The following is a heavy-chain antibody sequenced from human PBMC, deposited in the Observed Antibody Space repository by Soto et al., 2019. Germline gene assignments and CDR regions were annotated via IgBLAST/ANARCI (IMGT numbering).Heavy chain of an antibody. V-gene: IGHV3-74*01. CDR3: ARASNDYIWGSPSSRGREIDY. CDR1: GFTFSSYW. CDR2: INSDGSST. Sequence: GGSLRLSCAASGFTFSSYWMHWVRQAPGKGLVWVSRINSDGSSTSYADSVKGRFTISRDNAKNTLYLQMNSLRAEDTAVYYCARASNDYIWGSPSSRGREIDYWGQGTLVTVSS. D-gene: IGHD3-16*01. J-gene: IGHJ4*02.